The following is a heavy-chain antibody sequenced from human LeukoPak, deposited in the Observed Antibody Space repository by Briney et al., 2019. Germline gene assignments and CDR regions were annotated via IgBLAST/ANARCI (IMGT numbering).Heavy chain of an antibody. J-gene: IGHJ6*02. CDR3: ARVGTTVVNYYYYGMDV. V-gene: IGHV1-69*04. Sequence: ASVKVSCKASGGTFSSYAISWVRQAPGQGLEWMGRIIPILGIANYAQKFQGRVTITADKSTSTAYMELSSLRSEDTAVYYCARVGTTVVNYYYYGMDVWGQGTTVTVSS. CDR1: GGTFSSYA. D-gene: IGHD4-23*01. CDR2: IIPILGIA.